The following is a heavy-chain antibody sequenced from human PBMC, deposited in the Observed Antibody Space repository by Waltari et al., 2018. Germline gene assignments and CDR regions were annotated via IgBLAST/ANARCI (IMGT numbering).Heavy chain of an antibody. CDR1: GFTFSSYS. CDR2: ISSSSSYI. Sequence: EVQLVESGGGLVKPGGSLRLSCAASGFTFSSYSMNWVRQAPGNGLEWVLSISSSSSYIYYADSMKCRFTISRDNAKKSLYRQMNSLRAEDKAVYYCARDLSSDYWGQGTLVTVSS. V-gene: IGHV3-21*01. D-gene: IGHD3-3*02. CDR3: ARDLSSDY. J-gene: IGHJ4*02.